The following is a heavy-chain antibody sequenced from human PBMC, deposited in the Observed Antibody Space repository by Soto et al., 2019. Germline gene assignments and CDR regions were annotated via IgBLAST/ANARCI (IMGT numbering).Heavy chain of an antibody. CDR1: GFTFSDYY. D-gene: IGHD6-13*01. Sequence: GGSLRLSCAASGFTFSDYYFSWIRQVPGKGLEWVAYISATSDSVPYADSVKGRFTISRDNAKNSLYLQMNSLRAEDTAVYYCARVAVVTADGTTDYLGQGTLVTVSP. CDR2: ISATSDSV. CDR3: ARVAVVTADGTTDY. J-gene: IGHJ4*02. V-gene: IGHV3-11*06.